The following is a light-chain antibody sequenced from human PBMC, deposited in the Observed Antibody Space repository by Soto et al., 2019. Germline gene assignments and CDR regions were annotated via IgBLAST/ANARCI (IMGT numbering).Light chain of an antibody. Sequence: EIVLTQSPGTLSLSPGERATLSCRASQSLSSSYLAWYQQKPGQAPRRLIYGASIRATGIPDRFSGSGSGTDFTLAISTLEPEDFAVYYCQQYDTSPTTFGPGTEVDIK. V-gene: IGKV3-20*01. J-gene: IGKJ3*01. CDR2: GAS. CDR1: QSLSSSY. CDR3: QQYDTSPTT.